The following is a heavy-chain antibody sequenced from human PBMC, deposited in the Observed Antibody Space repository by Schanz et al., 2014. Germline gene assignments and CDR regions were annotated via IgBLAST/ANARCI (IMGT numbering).Heavy chain of an antibody. CDR1: GFTFSTYA. D-gene: IGHD6-13*01. V-gene: IGHV3-23*04. Sequence: EVQLVESGGGLVQPGGSLRLSCATSGFTFSTYAMSWVRQAPGKGLEWVSGISGSGVITYYEDSVKGRFTISRDNSKNTLYLQMNSLRAEDTAIYYCAKGRYSSSWFYFDYWGQGILVTVSS. CDR2: ISGSGVIT. CDR3: AKGRYSSSWFYFDY. J-gene: IGHJ4*02.